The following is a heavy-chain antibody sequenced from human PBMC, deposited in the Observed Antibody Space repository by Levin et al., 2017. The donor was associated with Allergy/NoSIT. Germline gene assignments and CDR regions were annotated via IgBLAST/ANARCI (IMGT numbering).Heavy chain of an antibody. CDR2: KSNDGSNK. J-gene: IGHJ4*02. Sequence: GGSLRLSCAASGFTFSSYGMHWVRQAPGKGLEWVALKSNDGSNKYYADSVKGRFTISRDNSKNTLYLQMNSLTAEDTAVYYCAKEGCITIFGVVIRDHCYFDYWGQGTLVTVSS. D-gene: IGHD3-3*01. CDR3: AKEGCITIFGVVIRDHCYFDY. CDR1: GFTFSSYG. V-gene: IGHV3-30*18.